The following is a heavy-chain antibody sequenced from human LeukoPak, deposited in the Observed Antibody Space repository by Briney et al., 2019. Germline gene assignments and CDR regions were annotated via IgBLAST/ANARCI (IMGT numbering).Heavy chain of an antibody. CDR3: AREIVVVPAAMRGGYYSYMDV. CDR1: AGSTSTYY. J-gene: IGHJ6*03. D-gene: IGHD2-2*01. V-gene: IGHV4-4*07. Sequence: SETLSLTCTVSAGSTSTYYRSWIRQPAGKVREWIGRIYTSGSTNYNPSLKSRVTISVDKSKNQFSLKLSSVTAAGTAVYYCAREIVVVPAAMRGGYYSYMDVWGKGTTVTVSS. CDR2: IYTSGST.